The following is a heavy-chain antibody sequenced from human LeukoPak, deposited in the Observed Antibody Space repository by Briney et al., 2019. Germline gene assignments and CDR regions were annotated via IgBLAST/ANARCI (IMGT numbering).Heavy chain of an antibody. D-gene: IGHD2-15*01. Sequence: SQTLSLTCTVSGGSISSGDYYWSWIRQPPGKGLEWIGYIYYSGSTYYNPSLKSRVTISVDTSKNQFSLKLSSVTAADTAVYYCARDRDGSCLFDPWGQGTLVTVSS. J-gene: IGHJ5*02. V-gene: IGHV4-30-4*01. CDR1: GGSISSGDYY. CDR3: ARDRDGSCLFDP. CDR2: IYYSGST.